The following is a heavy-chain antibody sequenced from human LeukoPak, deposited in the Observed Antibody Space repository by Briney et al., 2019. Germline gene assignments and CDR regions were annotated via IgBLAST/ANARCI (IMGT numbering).Heavy chain of an antibody. J-gene: IGHJ4*02. V-gene: IGHV4-59*13. CDR1: GGSLSRYY. D-gene: IGHD6-13*01. Sequence: PSDTLTLTCTVSGGSLSRYYGSWIRESPGEGVEGIGYIYYSGSTKYNRSRKRRVTLPVDTSKNQFSLKRSSVTAAETAVYYCARERGDSSSWPYRHYYFVYWGQGTLVTVSS. CDR2: IYYSGST. CDR3: ARERGDSSSWPYRHYYFVY.